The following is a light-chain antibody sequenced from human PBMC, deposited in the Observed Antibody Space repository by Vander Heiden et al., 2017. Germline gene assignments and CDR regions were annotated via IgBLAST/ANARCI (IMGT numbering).Light chain of an antibody. CDR2: RNN. Sequence: QPVLTQPPSASGTPGQRVTISCSGSSSNIGSNYVYWYQQLPGTDPKLLIYRNNQRPSGVPDRFSGSKSGTSASLAISGLRSEDEADYYCAAWDDSLSGPVFGGGTKLTVL. CDR3: AAWDDSLSGPV. V-gene: IGLV1-47*01. CDR1: SSNIGSNY. J-gene: IGLJ2*01.